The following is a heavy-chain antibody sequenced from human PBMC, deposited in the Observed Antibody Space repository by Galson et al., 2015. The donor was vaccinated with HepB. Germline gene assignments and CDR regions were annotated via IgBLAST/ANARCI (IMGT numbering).Heavy chain of an antibody. J-gene: IGHJ4*02. V-gene: IGHV1-24*01. CDR3: ATAQLRESTPLDY. CDR2: FDPEDGET. Sequence: SVKVSCKVSGYTLTDLSMHWVRQAPGKGLEWMGGFDPEDGETIYAQKFQGRVTMTEDTSTDTAYMELSSLRSEDTAVYYCATAQLRESTPLDYWGQGTLVTVSS. CDR1: GYTLTDLS. D-gene: IGHD2-2*01.